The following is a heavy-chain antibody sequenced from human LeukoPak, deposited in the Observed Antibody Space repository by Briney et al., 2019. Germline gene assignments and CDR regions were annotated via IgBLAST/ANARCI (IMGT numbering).Heavy chain of an antibody. V-gene: IGHV1-2*02. CDR3: ARDSSDILTGYYHF. CDR1: GYTFNDYY. Sequence: ASVKVSCKTSGYTFNDYYLHWVRQDPGQGLEWMGWINPNSGRTNYAPKFQGRVTLTTDTSISTAYMELSSLISGDTALYYCARDSSDILTGYYHFWGQGTLVTVSS. D-gene: IGHD3-9*01. J-gene: IGHJ4*02. CDR2: INPNSGRT.